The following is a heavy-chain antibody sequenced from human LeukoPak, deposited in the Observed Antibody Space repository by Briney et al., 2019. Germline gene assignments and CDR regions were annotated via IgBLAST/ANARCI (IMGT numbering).Heavy chain of an antibody. V-gene: IGHV3-7*01. J-gene: IGHJ4*02. CDR2: INEDGTGK. CDR1: GFTFSGFW. CDR3: AKSAYYDSSGSTEYFDY. D-gene: IGHD3-22*01. Sequence: GGSLRLSCAASGFTFSGFWMSWVRQAPGKGLEWVANINEDGTGKYYVDSVKGRFTISRDNAKNSLYLQMNSLRAEDTAVYYCAKSAYYDSSGSTEYFDYWGQGTLVTVSS.